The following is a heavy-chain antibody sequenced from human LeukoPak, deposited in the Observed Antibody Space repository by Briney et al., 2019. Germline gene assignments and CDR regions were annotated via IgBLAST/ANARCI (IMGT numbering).Heavy chain of an antibody. J-gene: IGHJ4*02. V-gene: IGHV3-7*01. CDR3: AKDHFSGK. D-gene: IGHD1-26*01. CDR2: IKQDGSEK. CDR1: GFTFSGYW. Sequence: PGGSLRLSCAASGFTFSGYWMSWVRQAPGKGLEWVANIKQDGSEKYYVDSVKGRFTISRDNAKNSLYLQMNSLRAEDTAVYYCAKDHFSGKGGQGTLVTVSS.